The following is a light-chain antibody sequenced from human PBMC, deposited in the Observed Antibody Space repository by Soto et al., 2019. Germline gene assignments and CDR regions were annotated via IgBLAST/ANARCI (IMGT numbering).Light chain of an antibody. CDR1: QSVRNNY. CDR3: QQYGTSPYT. J-gene: IGKJ2*01. CDR2: GAS. Sequence: ETVLTQSPGTLSLSTGERATLSCRASQSVRNNYLAWYQQKPGQAPRLLIYGASGRATGTPDRFSGSGSGTDFTLTISRLEPEDFAVYYCQQYGTSPYTFGQGTKLEI. V-gene: IGKV3-20*01.